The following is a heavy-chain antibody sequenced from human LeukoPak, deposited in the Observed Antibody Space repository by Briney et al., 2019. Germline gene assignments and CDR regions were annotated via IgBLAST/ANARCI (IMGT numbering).Heavy chain of an antibody. Sequence: GGSLRLSCIVSGLTISSKYMSWVRQAPGKGLEWVSLIYSDGSTYYADSVKGRFTISRDNAKNSLYLQMNSLRAEDTAVYYCARDSSGSYFDYWGQGTLVTVSS. CDR2: IYSDGST. CDR1: GLTISSKY. J-gene: IGHJ4*02. CDR3: ARDSSGSYFDY. V-gene: IGHV3-53*01. D-gene: IGHD6-19*01.